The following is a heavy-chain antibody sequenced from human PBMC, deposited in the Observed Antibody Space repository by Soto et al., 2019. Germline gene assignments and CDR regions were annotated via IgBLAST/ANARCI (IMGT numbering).Heavy chain of an antibody. CDR2: IVVGSGNT. D-gene: IGHD3-22*01. V-gene: IGHV1-58*01. J-gene: IGHJ4*02. CDR3: AVNYYDSSGYRGPFDY. CDR1: GFTFTSSA. Sequence: GASVKVSCKASGFTFTSSAVQWVRQARGQRLEWIGWIVVGSGNTNYAQKFQERVTITRDMSTSTAYMELSSLRSEDTAVYYCAVNYYDSSGYRGPFDYWGQGTLVTVSS.